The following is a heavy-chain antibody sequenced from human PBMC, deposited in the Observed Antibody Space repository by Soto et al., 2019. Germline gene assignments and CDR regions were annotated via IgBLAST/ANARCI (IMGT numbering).Heavy chain of an antibody. V-gene: IGHV3-30*18. J-gene: IGHJ4*02. D-gene: IGHD2-2*01. Sequence: PGGSLRLSCAASGFTFSSYGMHWVRQAPGKGLEWVAVISYDGSNKYYADSVKGRFTISRDNSKNTLYLQMNSLRAEDTAVYYCAKDFPMFSTSHAFDYWGQGTLVTVSS. CDR3: AKDFPMFSTSHAFDY. CDR2: ISYDGSNK. CDR1: GFTFSSYG.